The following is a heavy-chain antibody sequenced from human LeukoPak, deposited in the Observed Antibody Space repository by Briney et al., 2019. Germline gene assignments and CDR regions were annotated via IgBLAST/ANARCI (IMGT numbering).Heavy chain of an antibody. CDR1: GCTFSTFP. CDR3: VKALTDDAFDI. CDR2: ISRNGDTT. Sequence: PGGSLRLSCSASGCTFSTFPMHWVRQAPGKGLEYFSAISRNGDTTYYADSVKGRFTISRDNSKNTLYLQMSSLRPEDTAVYYCVKALTDDAFDIWGQGTMVTVSS. V-gene: IGHV3-64D*06. J-gene: IGHJ3*02.